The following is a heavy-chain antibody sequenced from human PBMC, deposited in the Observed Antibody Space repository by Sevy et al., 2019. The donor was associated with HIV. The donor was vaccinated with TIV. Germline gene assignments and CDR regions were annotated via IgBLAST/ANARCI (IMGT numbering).Heavy chain of an antibody. V-gene: IGHV3-53*01. D-gene: IGHD3-22*01. CDR1: GFTVSSNY. CDR3: ASPNYYDNSGYRY. J-gene: IGHJ4*02. Sequence: GGSLRLSCTASGFTVSSNYMNWVRQAPGMGLEWVSVIYSDGSTYYADSVKGRFTISRDKSKNTVYLQMNSLRAEDTAVYYCASPNYYDNSGYRYWGQRTLVTVSS. CDR2: IYSDGST.